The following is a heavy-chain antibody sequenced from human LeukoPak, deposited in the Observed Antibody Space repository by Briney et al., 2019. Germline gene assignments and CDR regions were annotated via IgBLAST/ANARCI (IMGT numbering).Heavy chain of an antibody. CDR1: GGSISSYY. CDR3: ARAYCSGGSCHFDY. V-gene: IGHV4-59*01. D-gene: IGHD2-15*01. J-gene: IGHJ4*02. CDR2: IYYSGST. Sequence: SETLSLTCTVSGGSISSYYWRWIRQPPGKGLEWIGYIYYSGSTNYNPSLKSRVTISVDTSKNQFSLKLSSVTAADTAVYYCARAYCSGGSCHFDYWGQGTLVTVSS.